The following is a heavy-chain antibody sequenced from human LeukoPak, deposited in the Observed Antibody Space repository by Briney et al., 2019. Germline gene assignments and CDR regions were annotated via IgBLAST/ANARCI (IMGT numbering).Heavy chain of an antibody. CDR1: GFTFSSYG. J-gene: IGHJ4*02. D-gene: IGHD1-26*01. CDR3: AKDGVGATSLDC. Sequence: GSLRLSCAASGFTFSSYGMHWVRQAPGKGLEWVAFIRYDGSNKYYADSVKGRFTISRDNSKNTLYLQMNSLRAEDTAVYYCAKDGVGATSLDCWGQGTLVTVSS. CDR2: IRYDGSNK. V-gene: IGHV3-30*02.